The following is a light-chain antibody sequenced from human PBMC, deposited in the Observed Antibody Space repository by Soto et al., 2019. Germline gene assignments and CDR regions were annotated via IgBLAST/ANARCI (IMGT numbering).Light chain of an antibody. CDR1: QSVSSY. CDR3: QDRGRWPRT. Sequence: EIVLTQSPATLSLSPGERATLSCRASQSVSSYLAWYQQKPGQAPRLLIYGASNRATGIPARFSGSGSGTDFTLTITSLEPEDFAVDYGQDRGRWPRTFGQGTKLESK. V-gene: IGKV3-11*01. J-gene: IGKJ2*01. CDR2: GAS.